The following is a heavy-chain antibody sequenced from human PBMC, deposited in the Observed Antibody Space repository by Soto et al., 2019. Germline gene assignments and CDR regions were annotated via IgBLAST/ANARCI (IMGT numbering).Heavy chain of an antibody. CDR2: INHSGST. CDR3: ARGGKGNWNDGDFDY. D-gene: IGHD1-20*01. CDR1: GGSFSGYY. V-gene: IGHV4-34*01. J-gene: IGHJ4*02. Sequence: SETLSLTCAVYGGSFSGYYWSWIRQPPGKGLEWIGEINHSGSTNYNPSLKSRVTISVDTSKSQFSLKLSSVTAADTAVYYCARGGKGNWNDGDFDYWGQGTLVTVSS.